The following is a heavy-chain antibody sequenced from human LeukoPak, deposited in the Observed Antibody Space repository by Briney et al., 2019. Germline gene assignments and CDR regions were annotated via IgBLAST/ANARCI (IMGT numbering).Heavy chain of an antibody. D-gene: IGHD1-26*01. V-gene: IGHV3-30*18. CDR1: GFTFSSYG. CDR2: ISYDGSNK. Sequence: GRSLRLSCAASGFTFSSYGMHWVRQAPGKGLEWVAVISYDGSNKYYAGSVKGRFTISRDNSKNTLYLQMNSLRAEDTAVYYCAKDLSGSYAFDYWGQGTLVTVSS. J-gene: IGHJ4*02. CDR3: AKDLSGSYAFDY.